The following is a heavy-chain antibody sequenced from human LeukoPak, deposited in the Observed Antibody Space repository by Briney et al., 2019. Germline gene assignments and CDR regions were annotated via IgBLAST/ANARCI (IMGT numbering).Heavy chain of an antibody. CDR1: GFIFSSYN. V-gene: IGHV3-48*02. CDR2: ISYSSSIR. D-gene: IGHD6-19*01. J-gene: IGHJ4*02. CDR3: ARVGSEWLVNDY. Sequence: PGGSLRLSCTASGFIFSSYNMNWVRQAPGKGLEWVSYISYSSSIRYYADSVKGRFTISRDNAKNSLYLQINSPRDEDMAVYYCARVGSEWLVNDYWGQGALVTVSS.